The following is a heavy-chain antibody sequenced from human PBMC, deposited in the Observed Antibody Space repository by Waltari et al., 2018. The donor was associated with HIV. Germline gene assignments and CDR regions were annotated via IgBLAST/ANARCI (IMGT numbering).Heavy chain of an antibody. J-gene: IGHJ4*02. V-gene: IGHV3-7*01. D-gene: IGHD6-13*01. CDR3: ARRGGRSSPLGY. CDR2: IKEDGSEI. Sequence: EVQLVESGGGLVQPGGALRFSCAAFGFTLSSYWLIWVRQAPGKGLEWGAKIKEDGSEIYYGDSVKGRFTISRDNAKNSLYLQMNSLRAEDTAVYFCARRGGRSSPLGYWGQGTLVTVSS. CDR1: GFTLSSYW.